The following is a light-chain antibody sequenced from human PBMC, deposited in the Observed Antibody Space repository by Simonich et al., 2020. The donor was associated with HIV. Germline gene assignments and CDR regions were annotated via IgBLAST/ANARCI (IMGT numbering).Light chain of an antibody. J-gene: IGLJ2*01. CDR2: GNS. V-gene: IGLV1-40*01. CDR1: SSNIGAGYD. Sequence: QSVLTQPPSVSGAPGQRVTISYTGTSSNIGAGYDVHWYQQLPGTAPKLLIDGNSNRPSGVPDRFSGSKSGTSPSLAITGLQAEDEADYYCQSYDSSVSGPVVFGGGTKLTVL. CDR3: QSYDSSVSGPVV.